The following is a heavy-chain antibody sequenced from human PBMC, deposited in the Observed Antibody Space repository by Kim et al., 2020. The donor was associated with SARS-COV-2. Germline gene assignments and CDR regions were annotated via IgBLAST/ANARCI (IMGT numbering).Heavy chain of an antibody. CDR3: SITMVRGVKLISPDY. CDR2: IIPILGIA. Sequence: SVKVSCKASGGTFSSYAISWVRQAPGQGLEWMGRIIPILGIANYAQKFQGRVTITADKSTSTAYMELSSLRSEDTAVYYCSITMVRGVKLISPDYWGQGTLVTVSS. J-gene: IGHJ4*02. CDR1: GGTFSSYA. V-gene: IGHV1-69*04. D-gene: IGHD3-10*01.